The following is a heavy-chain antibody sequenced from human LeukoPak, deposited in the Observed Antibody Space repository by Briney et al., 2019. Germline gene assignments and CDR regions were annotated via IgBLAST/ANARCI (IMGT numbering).Heavy chain of an antibody. CDR1: GYTFTGYY. V-gene: IGHV1-2*02. CDR2: INPNSGGT. Sequence: ASVKVSCKASGYTFTGYYMHWVRQAPGQGLEWMGWINPNSGGTNYAQKFQGRVTMTRDTSISTAYMELSRLRSDDTAVYYCAREDSCSGGSCYSESEIIPSGYWGQGTLVTLSS. CDR3: AREDSCSGGSCYSESEIIPSGY. D-gene: IGHD2-15*01. J-gene: IGHJ4*02.